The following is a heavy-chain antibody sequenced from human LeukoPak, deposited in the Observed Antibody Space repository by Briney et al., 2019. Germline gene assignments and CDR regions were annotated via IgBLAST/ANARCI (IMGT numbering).Heavy chain of an antibody. Sequence: GGSLRLSCAASGFTFSSYGMPWVRQAPGKGLEWVAVIWYDGSNKYYADSVKGRFTISRDNSKNTLYLQMNSLRAEDTAVYYCARETNGFRVDYYYGMDVWGQGTTVTVSS. V-gene: IGHV3-33*01. CDR1: GFTFSSYG. J-gene: IGHJ6*02. CDR2: IWYDGSNK. D-gene: IGHD2-8*01. CDR3: ARETNGFRVDYYYGMDV.